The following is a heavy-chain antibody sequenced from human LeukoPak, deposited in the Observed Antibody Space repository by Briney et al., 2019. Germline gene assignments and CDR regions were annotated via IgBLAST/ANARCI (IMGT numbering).Heavy chain of an antibody. CDR1: GGSISSGSYY. CDR3: ATSRGSLRGVIKSNWFDP. J-gene: IGHJ5*02. Sequence: SQTLSLTCTVSGGSISSGSYYCSWIRQPAGKGLEWIGRIYTSGSTNYNPSLKSRVTISVDTSKNQFSLKLSSVTAADTAVYYCATSRGSLRGVIKSNWFDPWGQGTLVTVSS. CDR2: IYTSGST. V-gene: IGHV4-61*02. D-gene: IGHD3-10*01.